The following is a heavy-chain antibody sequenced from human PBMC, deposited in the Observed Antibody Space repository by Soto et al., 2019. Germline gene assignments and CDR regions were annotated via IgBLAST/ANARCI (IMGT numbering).Heavy chain of an antibody. CDR2: ISYDGSNK. V-gene: IGHV3-30*18. D-gene: IGHD3-16*01. CDR1: GFTFSSYG. Sequence: GGSLRLSCAASGFTFSSYGMHWVRQAPGKGLEWVAVISYDGSNKYYADSVKGRFAISRDNSKNTLYLQMNSLRAEDTAVYYCAKAPGGFWFDPWGQGTLVTVSS. CDR3: AKAPGGFWFDP. J-gene: IGHJ5*02.